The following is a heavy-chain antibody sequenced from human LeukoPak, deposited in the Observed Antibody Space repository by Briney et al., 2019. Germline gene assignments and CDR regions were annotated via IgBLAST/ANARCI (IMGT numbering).Heavy chain of an antibody. CDR1: GFTFSNAW. CDR2: IKSKTDGGTT. D-gene: IGHD5-18*01. J-gene: IGHJ6*02. Sequence: PGGSLRLSCAASGFTFSNAWMSWVRQAPGKGLEWVGRIKSKTDGGTTDYAAPVKGRFTISRDDSKNTLYLRMNSLKTEDTAVYYCTTDRPVDTAMVVYYYGMDVWGQGTTVTVSS. CDR3: TTDRPVDTAMVVYYYGMDV. V-gene: IGHV3-15*01.